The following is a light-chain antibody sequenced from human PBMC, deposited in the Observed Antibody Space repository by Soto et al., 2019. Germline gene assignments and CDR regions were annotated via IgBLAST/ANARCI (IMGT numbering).Light chain of an antibody. V-gene: IGKV2-30*01. CDR1: QSLVYSDGNTY. CDR2: KVS. J-gene: IGKJ4*01. CDR3: MQGTYRPLT. Sequence: DVVMTQAPLSLPVTLGQPASISCWSSQSLVYSDGNTYLNWFHQRPGQSPRRLIYKVSNRDSGVPDRFSGSGSGTDFTLKISRVEAEDVGVYYCMQGTYRPLTFGGGTKVEIK.